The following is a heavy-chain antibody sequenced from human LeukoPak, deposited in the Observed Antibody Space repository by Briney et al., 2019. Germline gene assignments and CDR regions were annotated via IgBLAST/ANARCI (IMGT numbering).Heavy chain of an antibody. Sequence: DSVKVSCKASGYTFTGYDINWVRQATGQGLELMGWMNPNSGNTGYAKKFQGRVTMTRNTSISTAYMELSSLRPEDTAVYYCARGRVDTALDHVFDYWGQGTLVTVSS. CDR1: GYTFTGYD. D-gene: IGHD5-18*01. CDR2: MNPNSGNT. J-gene: IGHJ4*02. V-gene: IGHV1-8*01. CDR3: ARGRVDTALDHVFDY.